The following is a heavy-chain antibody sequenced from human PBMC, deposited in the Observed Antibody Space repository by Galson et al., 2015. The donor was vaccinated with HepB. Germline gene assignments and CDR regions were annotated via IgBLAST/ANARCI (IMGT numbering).Heavy chain of an antibody. CDR2: ISGSGGST. V-gene: IGHV3-23*01. CDR3: AKGGLVAPFDY. CDR1: GLTFNSYA. Sequence: SLRLSCAVSGLTFNSYAMSWVRQAPGMGLEWVSLISGSGGSTYYADSEKGRFTISRDNSKNTLYLLMNSLRAEDTAVYYCAKGGLVAPFDYWGQGTLVTVSS. J-gene: IGHJ4*02. D-gene: IGHD6-6*01.